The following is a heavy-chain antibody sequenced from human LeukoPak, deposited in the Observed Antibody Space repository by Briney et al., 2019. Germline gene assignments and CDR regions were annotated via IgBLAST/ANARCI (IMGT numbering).Heavy chain of an antibody. V-gene: IGHV3-21*01. D-gene: IGHD3-22*01. Sequence: PGGSLRLSCAASGFTLSSYSMNWVRQAPGRGLEWVSSISSSSNYIYYVDSVKGRFTISRDNAKNSLYLQMNSLRAEDTAVYYCARARMIAEMDYYHYMDVWGKGTTVTVSS. CDR3: ARARMIAEMDYYHYMDV. CDR2: ISSSSNYI. CDR1: GFTLSSYS. J-gene: IGHJ6*03.